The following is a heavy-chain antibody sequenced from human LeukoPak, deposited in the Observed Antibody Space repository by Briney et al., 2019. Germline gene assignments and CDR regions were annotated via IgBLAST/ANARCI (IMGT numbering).Heavy chain of an antibody. CDR2: IIPILGIA. Sequence: SVKVSCKASGGTFSSYTISWVRQAPGQGLEWTGRIIPILGIANYAQKFQGRVTITADKSTSTAYMELSSLRSEDTAVYYCARGPGLGDWFDPWGQGTLVTVSS. V-gene: IGHV1-69*02. J-gene: IGHJ5*02. CDR3: ARGPGLGDWFDP. CDR1: GGTFSSYT. D-gene: IGHD3-10*01.